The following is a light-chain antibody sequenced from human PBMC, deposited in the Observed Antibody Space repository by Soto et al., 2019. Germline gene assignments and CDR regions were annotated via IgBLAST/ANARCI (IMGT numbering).Light chain of an antibody. Sequence: QSALTQPRSVSGSPGQSVTISCTGASSDVGAYNYVSWYQQHPGKAPKLMIYDVSKRPSGVPDRFSGSMSGNTASLTISGLQAEDEADYYCCSYAGSYIFVFGSGTKLTVL. CDR2: DVS. CDR1: SSDVGAYNY. CDR3: CSYAGSYIFV. V-gene: IGLV2-11*01. J-gene: IGLJ1*01.